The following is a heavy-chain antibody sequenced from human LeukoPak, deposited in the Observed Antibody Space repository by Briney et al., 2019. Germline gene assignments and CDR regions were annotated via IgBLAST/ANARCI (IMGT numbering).Heavy chain of an antibody. CDR3: ARASTRGTMLRGTNPFDY. Sequence: PGGSLRLSCVASGFTFSSYWMSWVRQAPGKGLEWVANIKQDGSGAYYVDSVKGRFTIYRNNAKNSLYLQMNSLRAEDTAVYYCARASTRGTMLRGTNPFDYWGQGTLVTVSS. V-gene: IGHV3-7*01. CDR1: GFTFSSYW. J-gene: IGHJ4*02. CDR2: IKQDGSGA. D-gene: IGHD3-10*01.